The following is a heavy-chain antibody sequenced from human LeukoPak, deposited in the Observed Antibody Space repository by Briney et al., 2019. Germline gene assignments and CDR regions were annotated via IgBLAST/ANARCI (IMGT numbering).Heavy chain of an antibody. CDR1: GGSISSHY. CDR3: ARDVGYDYVWGSYRTNDAFDI. CDR2: IYYSGST. V-gene: IGHV4-59*11. Sequence: PSETLSLTCTVSGGSISSHYWSWIRQPPGKGLEWIGYIYYSGSTNYNPSLKSRVTISVDTSKNQFSLKLSSVTAADTAVYYCARDVGYDYVWGSYRTNDAFDIWGQGTMVTVSS. J-gene: IGHJ3*02. D-gene: IGHD3-16*02.